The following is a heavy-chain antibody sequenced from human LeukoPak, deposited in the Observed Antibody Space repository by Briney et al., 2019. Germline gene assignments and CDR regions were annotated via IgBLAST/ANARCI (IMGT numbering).Heavy chain of an antibody. Sequence: ASVKVSCKASGYTFTSYGISWVRQAPGQGLEWMGWISAYNGNTNYAQKLQGRVTMTTDTSTSTAYTELRSLRSDDTAVYYCARDKSGSYYFQDYYYYAMDVWGQGTTVTVSS. CDR3: ARDKSGSYYFQDYYYYAMDV. J-gene: IGHJ6*02. CDR2: ISAYNGNT. V-gene: IGHV1-18*01. D-gene: IGHD1-26*01. CDR1: GYTFTSYG.